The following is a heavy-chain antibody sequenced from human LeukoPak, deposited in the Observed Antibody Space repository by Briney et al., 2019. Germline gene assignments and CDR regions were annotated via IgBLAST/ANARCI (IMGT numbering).Heavy chain of an antibody. CDR3: ASLYYDILTGYPEGYFDL. J-gene: IGHJ2*01. Sequence: SETLSLTCAVSGYSISSGYYWGWIRQLPGKGLEWIGSIYHSGSTYYNPSLKSRVTISVDTSKNQFSLKLSSVTAADTAVYYCASLYYDILTGYPEGYFDLWGRGTLVTVSS. V-gene: IGHV4-38-2*01. D-gene: IGHD3-9*01. CDR2: IYHSGST. CDR1: GYSISSGYY.